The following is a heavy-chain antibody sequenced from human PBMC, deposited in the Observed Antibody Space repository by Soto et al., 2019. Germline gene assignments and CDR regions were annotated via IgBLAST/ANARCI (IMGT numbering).Heavy chain of an antibody. D-gene: IGHD2-2*01. CDR3: ARLDVVVVPAAPDY. CDR1: GGSVITRNYH. CDR2: ASYRGAT. J-gene: IGHJ4*02. V-gene: IGHV4-39*01. Sequence: PSETLSLTCTVSGGSVITRNYHWGWIRQPPGKGLEWIGSASYRGATNYNPSLKTRVTISVDMSKNQFFLRLSSVTAADTAVYYCARLDVVVVPAAPDYWGQGALVTVS.